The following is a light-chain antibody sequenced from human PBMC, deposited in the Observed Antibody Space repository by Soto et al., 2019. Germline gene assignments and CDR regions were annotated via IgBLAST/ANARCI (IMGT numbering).Light chain of an antibody. CDR2: AAS. J-gene: IGKJ4*01. Sequence: DIQMTQSPSTLSGSVGDRVTITCRASQSIGKYLNWYQQKPGKAPNLLIYAASSLQSGVPLRFSGSGSGTDFTLTITSLQPEDFGSYYCQQSYSVPITFGGGTKVDIK. CDR1: QSIGKY. CDR3: QQSYSVPIT. V-gene: IGKV1-39*01.